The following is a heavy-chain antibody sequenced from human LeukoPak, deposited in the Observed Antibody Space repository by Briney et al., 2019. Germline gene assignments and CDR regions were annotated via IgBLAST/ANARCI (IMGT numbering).Heavy chain of an antibody. CDR2: ISGRRDST. Sequence: GGSLRLSCAASGFTFSSYGMSWVRQAPGKGLEWVSTISGRRDSTSYADSVKGRFTISRDNAKNSLYLQMNSLRAEDTAVYYCARDGYCSGGSCYWGQGTLVTVSS. CDR3: ARDGYCSGGSCY. CDR1: GFTFSSYG. J-gene: IGHJ4*02. D-gene: IGHD2-15*01. V-gene: IGHV3-21*01.